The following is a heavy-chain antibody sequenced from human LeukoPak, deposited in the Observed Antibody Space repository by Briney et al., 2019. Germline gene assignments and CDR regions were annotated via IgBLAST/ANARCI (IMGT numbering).Heavy chain of an antibody. D-gene: IGHD5-24*01. J-gene: IGHJ4*02. Sequence: GGSLRLSCAASGFTFSSYWMHWVRQAPGKGLVWVSHINGDGGTTTYADSVKGRFTISGDNAKNTLYLQMNSLRAEDTAVFYCARSNNYGFDYWGQGTLVTVSS. CDR1: GFTFSSYW. CDR3: ARSNNYGFDY. CDR2: INGDGGTT. V-gene: IGHV3-74*03.